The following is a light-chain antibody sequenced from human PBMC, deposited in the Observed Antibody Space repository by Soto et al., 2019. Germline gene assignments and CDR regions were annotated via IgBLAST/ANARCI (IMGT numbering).Light chain of an antibody. Sequence: IQMTRSPSFVSASVGDRVTITCRARQAISNWVAWYQQRPGIAPKLLIHDDSSLQSGVPSRFSGSGSGTDFTLTISSLQPEDFATYYCLQDYNYPLTFGQGTKVDI. V-gene: IGKV1-6*02. CDR1: QAISNW. CDR2: DDS. CDR3: LQDYNYPLT. J-gene: IGKJ1*01.